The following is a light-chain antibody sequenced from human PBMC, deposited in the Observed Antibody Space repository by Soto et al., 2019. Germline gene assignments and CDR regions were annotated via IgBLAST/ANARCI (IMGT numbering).Light chain of an antibody. CDR3: QQSYSTPPT. Sequence: DIQMTQSPSSLSASVGDRVTITCRASQSISSYLNWYQQKPGKAPKFLIYAASTLQSGVPSRFGGSGSGTDFTLTISSLQPEDFATYYCQQSYSTPPTFGQGTKVEIK. CDR2: AAS. CDR1: QSISSY. V-gene: IGKV1-39*01. J-gene: IGKJ1*01.